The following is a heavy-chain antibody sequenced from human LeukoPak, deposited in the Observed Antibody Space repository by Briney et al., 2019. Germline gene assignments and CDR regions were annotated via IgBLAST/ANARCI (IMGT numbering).Heavy chain of an antibody. CDR3: ARGPGRRPAARWVGWFVP. J-gene: IGHJ5*02. CDR1: GGSISSGSYY. D-gene: IGHD2-2*01. CDR2: IYTSGST. Sequence: SQTLSLTCTVSGGSISSGSYYWSWIRQPAGKGLEWIGRIYTSGSTNYNPSLKSRVTISVDTSKNQFSLKLSSVTAADTAVYYCARGPGRRPAARWVGWFVPWGQGTLVTVSS. V-gene: IGHV4-61*02.